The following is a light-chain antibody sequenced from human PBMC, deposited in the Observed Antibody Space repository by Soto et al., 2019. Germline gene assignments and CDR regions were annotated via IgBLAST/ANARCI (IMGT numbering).Light chain of an antibody. CDR1: QGIRNY. CDR3: QQYKSASFT. Sequence: DIQMTQSPSSLSASVGDRVTITCRASQGIRNYLAWYQQKPGQVPKLLIYAASTLQPGVPSRFSGGGSGTDFTLTMSNLQPEDVATYYCQQYKSASFTFGPGTKVDIK. J-gene: IGKJ3*01. V-gene: IGKV1-27*01. CDR2: AAS.